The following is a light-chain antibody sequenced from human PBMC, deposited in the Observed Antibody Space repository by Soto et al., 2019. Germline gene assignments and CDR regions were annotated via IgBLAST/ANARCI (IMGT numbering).Light chain of an antibody. CDR1: QSVSSH. V-gene: IGKV3-20*01. CDR2: GAS. CDR3: HQYDGAPHT. Sequence: EIVMTQSPATLSVSPGEGATVSCRASQSVSSHLAWYQHKPGQAPRLLIYGASSRAAGIPDRFSGSGSGTDFTLTISRLEPEDFAVYYCHQYDGAPHTCGPGAKGDIK. J-gene: IGKJ3*01.